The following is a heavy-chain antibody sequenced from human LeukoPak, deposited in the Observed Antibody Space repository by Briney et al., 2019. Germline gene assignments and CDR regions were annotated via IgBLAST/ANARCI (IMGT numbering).Heavy chain of an antibody. Sequence: GGSLRLSCAASGFTFSTCILNWVRQAPGKGLEWVSSISSSSNYIYYADSVKGRFTISRDNAKNSLYLQMNSLRDEETAVYYCARDWYSSSWWGGYWGQGTLVTVSS. CDR3: ARDWYSSSWWGGY. CDR1: GFTFSTCI. J-gene: IGHJ4*02. V-gene: IGHV3-21*01. D-gene: IGHD6-13*01. CDR2: ISSSSNYI.